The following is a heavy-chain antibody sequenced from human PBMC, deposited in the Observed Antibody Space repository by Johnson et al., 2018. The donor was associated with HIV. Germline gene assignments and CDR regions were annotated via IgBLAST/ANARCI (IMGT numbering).Heavy chain of an antibody. D-gene: IGHD3-10*01. CDR3: ARAFPMVRYDAFDI. Sequence: VQLVESGGGVVQPGRSLRLSCAASGFTFSTYAMHWVRQAPGKGLEWVAVISHDGSNKYYADSVKGRFTISRDNSKKPLYLQMNSRRAEDTAVYYCARAFPMVRYDAFDIWGQGTMVTVSS. V-gene: IGHV3-30-3*01. J-gene: IGHJ3*02. CDR2: ISHDGSNK. CDR1: GFTFSTYA.